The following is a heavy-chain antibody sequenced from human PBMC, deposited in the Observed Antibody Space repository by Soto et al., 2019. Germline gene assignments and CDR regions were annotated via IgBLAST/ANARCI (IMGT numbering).Heavy chain of an antibody. D-gene: IGHD2-15*01. Sequence: PSETLSLTCTVSGVSLNSGHYYWGWIRHSPGKGLAWIASIYYDESTYYNPSLKSRVTISTDKPKNQFSLTLKSVTAADTAVYYCGKVLIGATRHTDVDSWGQGALVTVSS. V-gene: IGHV4-39*01. CDR1: GVSLNSGHYY. J-gene: IGHJ4*02. CDR2: IYYDEST. CDR3: GKVLIGATRHTDVDS.